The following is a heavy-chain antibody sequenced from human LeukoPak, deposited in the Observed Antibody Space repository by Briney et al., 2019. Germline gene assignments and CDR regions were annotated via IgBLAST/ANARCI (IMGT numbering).Heavy chain of an antibody. CDR1: GGSISSSSYY. CDR2: IYYSGST. CDR3: ARSPWYYGSGTYGDAFDI. D-gene: IGHD3-10*01. Sequence: SETLSLTCTVSGGSISSSSYYWGWIRQPPGKGLEWIGSIYYSGSTYYNPSLKSRVTISVDTSKNQFSLKLSSVTAADTAVYYCARSPWYYGSGTYGDAFDIWGQGTMVTVSS. V-gene: IGHV4-39*07. J-gene: IGHJ3*02.